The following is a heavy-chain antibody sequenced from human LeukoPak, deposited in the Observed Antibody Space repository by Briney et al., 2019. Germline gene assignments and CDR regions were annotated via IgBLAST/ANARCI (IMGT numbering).Heavy chain of an antibody. CDR3: ARTRQLDSYYFDC. CDR1: GGTFSSYA. V-gene: IGHV1-69*13. D-gene: IGHD6-6*01. CDR2: IIPIFGTA. J-gene: IGHJ4*02. Sequence: GASVKVSCKASGGTFSSYAISWVRQAPGQGLEWMGGIIPIFGTANYAQKFQGRVTITADESTSTAYMELSSLRSEDTAVYYCARTRQLDSYYFDCWGQGTLVTVSS.